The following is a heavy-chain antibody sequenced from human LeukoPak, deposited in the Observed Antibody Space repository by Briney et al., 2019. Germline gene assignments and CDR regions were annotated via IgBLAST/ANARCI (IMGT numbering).Heavy chain of an antibody. CDR2: ISWNSGSI. Sequence: PGGSLRLSCAASGFTFDDYAMHWVRHAPGKGLEWVSGISWNSGSISYADSVKGRFTISRDNAKNSLYLQMNSLRAEDTALYYCAKDVRSPSAFDIWGQGTMVTVSS. V-gene: IGHV3-9*01. J-gene: IGHJ3*02. CDR3: AKDVRSPSAFDI. CDR1: GFTFDDYA.